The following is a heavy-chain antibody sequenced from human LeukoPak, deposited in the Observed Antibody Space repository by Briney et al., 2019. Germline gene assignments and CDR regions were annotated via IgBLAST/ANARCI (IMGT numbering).Heavy chain of an antibody. J-gene: IGHJ4*02. CDR3: SRDGLDYYGSGSYRGFDY. CDR2: IRTKDFGGTT. CDR1: GFTFGDYS. D-gene: IGHD3-10*01. Sequence: GGSLRLSCTGSGFTFGDYSMSWVRQAPGKGLEYIGFIRTKDFGGTTEYAASVKGRFTISRDDSKSIAYLQIHSLKYEDTAVYYCSRDGLDYYGSGSYRGFDYWGQGTLVTVSS. V-gene: IGHV3-49*04.